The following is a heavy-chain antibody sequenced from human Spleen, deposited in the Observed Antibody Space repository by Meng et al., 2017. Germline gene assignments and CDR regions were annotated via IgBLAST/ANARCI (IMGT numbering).Heavy chain of an antibody. CDR2: ICSNGRII. CDR1: GFTFNNYA. CDR3: ARENRFRESDY. J-gene: IGHJ4*02. Sequence: EVQRVESGGGLVQPGGCLRLSWAASGFTFNNYALSWVRQAPGKGLEWLSYICSNGRIIQYADSVKGRFTISRDNAKNSLYLQMNSLRVDDTAVYYCARENRFRESDYWGQGTLVTVSS. V-gene: IGHV3-48*04. D-gene: IGHD1/OR15-1a*01.